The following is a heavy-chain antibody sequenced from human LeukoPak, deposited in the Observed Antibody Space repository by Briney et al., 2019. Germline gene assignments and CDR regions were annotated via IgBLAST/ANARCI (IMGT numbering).Heavy chain of an antibody. D-gene: IGHD4-17*01. V-gene: IGHV4-4*07. CDR1: GGSISSYY. CDR3: ARDSMTTVTVDAFDI. Sequence: PSETLSLTCTVSGGSISSYYWSWIRQPAGKGLEWIGRIYTSGSTNYNPSLKGRVTMSVDTSKNQFSLKLSSVTAADTAVYYCARDSMTTVTVDAFDIWGQGTMVTVSS. J-gene: IGHJ3*02. CDR2: IYTSGST.